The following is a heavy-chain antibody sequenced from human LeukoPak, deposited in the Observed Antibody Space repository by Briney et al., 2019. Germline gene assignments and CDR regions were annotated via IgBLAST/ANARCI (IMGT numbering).Heavy chain of an antibody. Sequence: SETLSLTCTVSGGSITNYYWTWIRQPPGKGLEWIGYIHYSGSTNYNPSLKSRVTISVDTSRNQFSLRLSSVTAADTAVYYCARSAAYYDFWTGYYNALYYMDVWGKGITVTVSS. CDR3: ARSAAYYDFWTGYYNALYYMDV. V-gene: IGHV4-59*01. CDR1: GGSITNYY. CDR2: IHYSGST. D-gene: IGHD3-3*01. J-gene: IGHJ6*03.